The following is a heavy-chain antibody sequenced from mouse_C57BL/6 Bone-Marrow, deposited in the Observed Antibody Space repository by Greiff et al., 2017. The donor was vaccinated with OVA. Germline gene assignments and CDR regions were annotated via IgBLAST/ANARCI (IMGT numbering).Heavy chain of an antibody. J-gene: IGHJ3*01. CDR2: IDPENGDT. D-gene: IGHD2-5*01. CDR3: AYYSNYGSWFAY. CDR1: GFNIKDDY. Sequence: VQLQQSGAELVRPGASVKLSCTASGFNIKDDYMHWVKQRPEQGLEWIGWIDPENGDTEYASKFQGKATITADTSSNTAYLQLSSLTSEDTAVYYCAYYSNYGSWFAYWGQGTLVTVSA. V-gene: IGHV14-4*01.